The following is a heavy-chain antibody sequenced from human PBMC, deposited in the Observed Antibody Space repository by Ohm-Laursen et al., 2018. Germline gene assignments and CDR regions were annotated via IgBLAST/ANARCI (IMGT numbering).Heavy chain of an antibody. V-gene: IGHV4-38-2*01. D-gene: IGHD2-2*01. CDR1: GYSISSGYY. CDR3: ARQEGYCSSTSCYEVWFDP. Sequence: PSETLSLTCAVSGYSISSGYYWGWIRQSPGKGLEWIGCIYHSGRTYYNPSLKSRVTLSLDTSKNQFSLKLSSVTAADTAVYYCARQEGYCSSTSCYEVWFDPWGQGTLVTVSS. CDR2: IYHSGRT. J-gene: IGHJ5*02.